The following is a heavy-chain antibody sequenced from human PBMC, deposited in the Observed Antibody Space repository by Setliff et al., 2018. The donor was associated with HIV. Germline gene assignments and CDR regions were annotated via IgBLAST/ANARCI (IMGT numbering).Heavy chain of an antibody. CDR1: GGSISSYY. CDR3: ARDPVITMMVGPKFYFDY. D-gene: IGHD3-22*01. Sequence: TSETLSLTCTVSGGSISSYYRSWIRQPAGKGLEWIGRIFSSGSTSYNSSLKSRVTMSVDTSKNQLSLRLTSVTAADTAVYYCARDPVITMMVGPKFYFDYWGQGILVTVSS. CDR2: IFSSGST. V-gene: IGHV4-4*07. J-gene: IGHJ4*02.